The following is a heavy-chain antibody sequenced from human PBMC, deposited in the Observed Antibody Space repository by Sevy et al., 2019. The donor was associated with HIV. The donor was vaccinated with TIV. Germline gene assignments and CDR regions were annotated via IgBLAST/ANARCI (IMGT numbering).Heavy chain of an antibody. CDR1: GFTFSSYS. CDR3: ARRSCSSTSCSFDY. D-gene: IGHD2-2*01. CDR2: ISSSSSYI. V-gene: IGHV3-21*01. J-gene: IGHJ4*02. Sequence: GGSLRLSCAASGFTFSSYSMNWVRQAPGKGLEWVSSISSSSSYIYYAYSVKGRFTISRDNAKNSLYLQMNSLRAEDTAVYYCARRSCSSTSCSFDYWGQGTLVTVSS.